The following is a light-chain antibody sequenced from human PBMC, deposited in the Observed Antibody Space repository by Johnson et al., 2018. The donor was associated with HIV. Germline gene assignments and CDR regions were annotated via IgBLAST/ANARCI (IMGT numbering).Light chain of an antibody. V-gene: IGLV1-51*02. CDR1: SSNIANNY. CDR2: ENN. CDR3: GTWDSSLSAYV. Sequence: QAVLTQPPSVSAAPGQKVTISCSGSSSNIANNYVSWYQQFPGTAPKLLIYENNKRPSGIPDRFSGSKSGTSATLGITGLQTGDEADYYCGTWDSSLSAYVFGTETKVTVL. J-gene: IGLJ1*01.